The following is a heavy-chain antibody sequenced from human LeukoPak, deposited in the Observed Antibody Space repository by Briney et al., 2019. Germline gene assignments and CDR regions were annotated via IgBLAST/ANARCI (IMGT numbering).Heavy chain of an antibody. CDR1: GYTFISYY. Sequence: ASVKVSCKASGYTFISYYMHWVRQAPGQGLEWMGWISAYNTNTNYAQKLQGRVTMTTDTSTSTAYMELRSLRSDDTAVYYCAREYCSSTSCYGVDYWGQGALVTVSS. V-gene: IGHV1-18*04. CDR2: ISAYNTNT. J-gene: IGHJ4*02. CDR3: AREYCSSTSCYGVDY. D-gene: IGHD2-2*01.